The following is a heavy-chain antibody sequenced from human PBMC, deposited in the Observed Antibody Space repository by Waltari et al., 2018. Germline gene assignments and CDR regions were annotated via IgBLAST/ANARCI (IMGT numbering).Heavy chain of an antibody. D-gene: IGHD1-26*01. Sequence: QVQLVQSGAEVKKTGSSVKVSCKASGGTFSRYAISWVRQAPGQGLEWMGGIIPIFGTANYAQKFQGRVTITADKSTSPAYMELSSLRSEDTAVYYCARGLVVGAIDAFDIWGQGTMVTVSS. V-gene: IGHV1-69*14. J-gene: IGHJ3*02. CDR2: IIPIFGTA. CDR1: GGTFSRYA. CDR3: ARGLVVGAIDAFDI.